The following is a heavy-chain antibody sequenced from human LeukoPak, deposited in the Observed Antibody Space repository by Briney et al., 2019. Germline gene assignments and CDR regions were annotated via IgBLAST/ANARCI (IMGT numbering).Heavy chain of an antibody. D-gene: IGHD6-13*01. J-gene: IGHJ6*02. CDR2: IYYSGSI. Sequence: PSETLSLTCTVSGGSISSSSYYWGWIRQPPGKGLEWIGSIYYSGSIYYNPSLKSRATISVDTSKIQFSLKLSSVTAADTAVYYCARDRGDIAAADDYGMDVWGQGTTVTVSS. CDR3: ARDRGDIAAADDYGMDV. CDR1: GGSISSSSYY. V-gene: IGHV4-39*07.